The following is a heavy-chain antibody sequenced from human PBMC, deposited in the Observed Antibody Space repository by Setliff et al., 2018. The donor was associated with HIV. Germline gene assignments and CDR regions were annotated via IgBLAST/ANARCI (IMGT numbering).Heavy chain of an antibody. V-gene: IGHV3-48*04. CDR2: ISSDSGTI. CDR1: GFTFSSYS. J-gene: IGHJ4*02. CDR3: AKDAGIAVAGPFDL. Sequence: QPGGSLRLSCAASGFTFSSYSMNWVRQAPGKRLEWFSYISSDSGTIYYADSVKGRFSISRDNANNSLYLLMNSLRPEDTALYYCAKDAGIAVAGPFDLWGQGTLVTVSS. D-gene: IGHD6-19*01.